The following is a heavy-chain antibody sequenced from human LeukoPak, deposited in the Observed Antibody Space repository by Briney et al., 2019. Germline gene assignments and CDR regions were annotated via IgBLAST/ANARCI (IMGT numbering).Heavy chain of an antibody. V-gene: IGHV1-2*02. J-gene: IGHJ3*02. CDR2: INPNSGDT. CDR3: ARDGGLDI. Sequence: GASVTVSCTASGYTFTVYYMHWVRQAPGQGLEWMGWINPNSGDTNYAQKFQGRVTMTRDTSISTAHMELSRLRSDDTAVYYCARDGGLDIWGQGTMVTVSS. CDR1: GYTFTVYY. D-gene: IGHD3-16*01.